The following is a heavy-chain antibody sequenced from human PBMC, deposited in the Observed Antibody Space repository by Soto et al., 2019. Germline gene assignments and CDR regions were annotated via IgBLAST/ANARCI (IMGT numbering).Heavy chain of an antibody. D-gene: IGHD6-13*01. CDR3: ARETRDSSSWYLDY. Sequence: GGSLRLSCAASGLTFSSYFMHWVRQAPGKGLEWVAVIWYDGSNKYYADSVKGRFTISRDNSKNTLYLQMNSLRAEDTAVYYCARETRDSSSWYLDYWGQGTLVTVSS. J-gene: IGHJ4*02. CDR2: IWYDGSNK. V-gene: IGHV3-33*01. CDR1: GLTFSSYF.